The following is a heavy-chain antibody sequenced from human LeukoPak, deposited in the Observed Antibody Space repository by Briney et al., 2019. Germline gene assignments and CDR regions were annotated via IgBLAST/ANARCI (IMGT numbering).Heavy chain of an antibody. D-gene: IGHD3-10*01. Sequence: PGGSLRLSCAASGFTFSSYGMHWVRQAPGKGLEWVAFIRYDGSNKYYADSVKGRFTISRDNAKNSLYLRMNSLRAEDTAVYYCARDQDTMVRGFYYYYMDVWGKGTTVTVSS. CDR1: GFTFSSYG. CDR3: ARDQDTMVRGFYYYYMDV. CDR2: IRYDGSNK. V-gene: IGHV3-30*02. J-gene: IGHJ6*03.